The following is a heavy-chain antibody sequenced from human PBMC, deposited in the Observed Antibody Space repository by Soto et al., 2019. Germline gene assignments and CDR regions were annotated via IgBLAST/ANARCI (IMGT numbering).Heavy chain of an antibody. D-gene: IGHD3-22*01. CDR3: ARERRYYYDSSGYYYDFDY. Sequence: QVQLQESGPGLVKPSETLSLTCTVSGGSISSYYWSWIRQPAGKGLEWIGRIYTSGSTNYNPSLKSRVTMSVDTSKNQFSLKLSSVTAADTAVYYCARERRYYYDSSGYYYDFDYWGQGTLVTVSS. CDR1: GGSISSYY. CDR2: IYTSGST. V-gene: IGHV4-4*07. J-gene: IGHJ4*02.